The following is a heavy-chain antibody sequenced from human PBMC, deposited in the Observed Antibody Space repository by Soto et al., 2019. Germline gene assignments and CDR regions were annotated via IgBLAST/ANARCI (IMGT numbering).Heavy chain of an antibody. CDR1: GYTFTKFG. CDR2: ISAYNGNT. J-gene: IGHJ4*02. CDR3: ARVTAVAGTIDY. Sequence: GASVKVSCKSSGYTFTKFGISWVRQAPGQGLEWMGWISAYNGNTNYAQKLKGRVTMTTDTSTSTAYMELRSLRTDDTAVYYCARVTAVAGTIDYWGQGTLVTVSS. D-gene: IGHD6-19*01. V-gene: IGHV1-18*01.